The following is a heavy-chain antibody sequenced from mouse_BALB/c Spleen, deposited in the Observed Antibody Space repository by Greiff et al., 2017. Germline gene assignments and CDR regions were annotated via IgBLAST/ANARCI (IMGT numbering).Heavy chain of an antibody. V-gene: IGHV1S130*01. CDR1: GYTFTSSW. Sequence: VQLQQPGSVLGRPGASVQLSCKASGYTFTSSWMHWAKQRPEQGLEWIGEIHPNSGNTNYNEKFKGKATLTVDTSSSTAYVDLSSLTSEDSAVYYCARSIYDGLLGAMDYWGQGTSVTVSS. D-gene: IGHD2-3*01. J-gene: IGHJ4*01. CDR2: IHPNSGNT. CDR3: ARSIYDGLLGAMDY.